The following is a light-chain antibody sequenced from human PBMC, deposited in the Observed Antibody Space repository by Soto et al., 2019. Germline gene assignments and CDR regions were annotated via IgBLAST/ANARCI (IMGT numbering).Light chain of an antibody. CDR2: GAS. V-gene: IGKV3-15*01. J-gene: IGKJ1*01. CDR3: QQRSNWPPWT. CDR1: QSVSSD. Sequence: EIVMTQSPATLSVSPGERATLSCRASQSVSSDLVWYQQKPGQAPRLLIYGASTRATGIPVRFSGSGSGTEFTLTISSLQSEDFAVYYCQQRSNWPPWTFGQGTKVDIK.